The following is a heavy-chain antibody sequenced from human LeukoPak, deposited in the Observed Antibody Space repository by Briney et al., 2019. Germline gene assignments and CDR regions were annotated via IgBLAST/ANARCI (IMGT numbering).Heavy chain of an antibody. D-gene: IGHD3-3*01. J-gene: IGHJ4*02. CDR2: ISGSGGST. CDR1: GFTFSSYA. CDR3: AKSSTIFGVVPRSPFDY. Sequence: PGGSLKLSCAASGFTFSSYAMSWVRQAPGKGLEWVSAISGSGGSTYYADSVKGRFTISRDNSKNTLYLQMNSLRAEDTAVYYCAKSSTIFGVVPRSPFDYWGQGTLVTVSS. V-gene: IGHV3-23*01.